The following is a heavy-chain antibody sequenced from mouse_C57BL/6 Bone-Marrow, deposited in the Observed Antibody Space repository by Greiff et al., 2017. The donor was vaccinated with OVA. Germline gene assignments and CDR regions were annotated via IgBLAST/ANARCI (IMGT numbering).Heavy chain of an antibody. CDR1: GYSITSGYY. CDR3: ARQALYYYCDY. J-gene: IGHJ2*01. Sequence: DVQLQESGPGLVKPSQSLSLTCSVTGYSITSGYYWNWIRQFPGNKLEWMGYISYDGSNNYNPSLKNRISITRDTSKNQFFLKLNSVTTEDTATYYCARQALYYYCDYWGQGTTLTVSS. CDR2: ISYDGSN. D-gene: IGHD2-1*01. V-gene: IGHV3-6*01.